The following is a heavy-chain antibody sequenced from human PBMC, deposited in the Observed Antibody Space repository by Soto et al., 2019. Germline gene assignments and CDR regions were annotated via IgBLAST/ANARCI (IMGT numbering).Heavy chain of an antibody. Sequence: SETLSLTCTVSGDSVSSDSYFWTWIRQPPGKGLEWIAYISYTWDTNYNPSLKSRVTISVDTSTNQFFLTLTSVTAADTAVYFCARIIVGVTVDLWGQGSLVTVSS. V-gene: IGHV4-61*01. J-gene: IGHJ5*02. CDR3: ARIIVGVTVDL. CDR1: GDSVSSDSYF. D-gene: IGHD1-26*01. CDR2: ISYTWDT.